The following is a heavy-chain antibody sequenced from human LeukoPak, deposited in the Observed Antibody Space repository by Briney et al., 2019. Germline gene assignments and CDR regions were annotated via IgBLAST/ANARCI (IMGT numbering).Heavy chain of an antibody. CDR2: IYYSGST. CDR3: ARGGGYSYGYYFDY. D-gene: IGHD5-18*01. CDR1: GGSISSGDYY. Sequence: ASETLSLTCTVSGGSISSGDYYWSWIRQPPGKGLEWIGYIYYSGSTYYNPSLKSRVTISVDTSKNQFSLKLSSVTAADTAVYYCARGGGYSYGYYFDYWGQGTLVTVSS. J-gene: IGHJ4*02. V-gene: IGHV4-30-4*01.